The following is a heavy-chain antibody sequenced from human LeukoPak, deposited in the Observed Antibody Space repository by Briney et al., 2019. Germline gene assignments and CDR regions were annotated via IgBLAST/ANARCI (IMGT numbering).Heavy chain of an antibody. V-gene: IGHV4-59*11. J-gene: IGHJ4*02. CDR1: GASLSSHY. CDR2: IYHSGTT. Sequence: SETLSLICTVSGASLSSHYWYWIPQSPGKGLEWIGYIYHSGTTKYNPSLKSRVTISADTSKSQFSLTVSSVTAADTAVYYCAAEYEYGDHDYWGQGTLVTVSS. CDR3: AAEYEYGDHDY. D-gene: IGHD4-17*01.